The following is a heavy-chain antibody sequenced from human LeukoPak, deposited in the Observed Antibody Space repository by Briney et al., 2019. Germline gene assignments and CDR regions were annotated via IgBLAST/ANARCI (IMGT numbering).Heavy chain of an antibody. D-gene: IGHD5-12*01. Sequence: GGSLRLSCAASGFAFGSYAMAWVRQAPGKGLEGGAASGSEYDRVHEDSGKGRFTISRDNSKSTLYLQMDNLRPEDTAVYFCAKSAGVATIYFDCWGQGALVTVSS. J-gene: IGHJ4*02. CDR2: SGSEYDR. CDR1: GFAFGSYA. CDR3: AKSAGVATIYFDC. V-gene: IGHV3-23*01.